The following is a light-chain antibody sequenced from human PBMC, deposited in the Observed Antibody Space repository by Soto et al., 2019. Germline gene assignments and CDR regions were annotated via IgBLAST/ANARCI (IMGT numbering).Light chain of an antibody. CDR1: QSVSSY. CDR2: DAS. CDR3: QQRSKWPPYT. V-gene: IGKV3-11*01. J-gene: IGKJ2*01. Sequence: EIVLTQXPATLSLSPGERATLSCRASQSVSSYLAWYQQKPGQAPRLLIYDASNRATGIPARFSGSGSGTDFTLTITSLEPEDFAVYYCQQRSKWPPYTFGQGTKLEIK.